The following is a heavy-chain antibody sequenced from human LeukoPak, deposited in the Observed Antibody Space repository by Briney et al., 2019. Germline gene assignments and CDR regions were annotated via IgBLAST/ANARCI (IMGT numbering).Heavy chain of an antibody. V-gene: IGHV3-23*01. CDR2: IFPSGGEI. CDR3: AKAAGYDSRDDAFDI. J-gene: IGHJ3*02. CDR1: GFTLKDFY. D-gene: IGHD3-22*01. Sequence: GGSLRLSRAASGFTLKDFYMSWVRQAPGKGLEWVSSIFPSGGEIHYADSVRGRFTISRDNSKSTLSLQMNSLRAEDTAIYYCAKAAGYDSRDDAFDIWGQGTMVTVSS.